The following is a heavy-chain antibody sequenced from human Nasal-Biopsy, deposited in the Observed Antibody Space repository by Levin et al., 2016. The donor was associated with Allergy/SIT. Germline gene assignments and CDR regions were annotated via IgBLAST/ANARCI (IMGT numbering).Heavy chain of an antibody. CDR3: AHEDFGESGDY. CDR1: GLTFRNLA. V-gene: IGHV3-30*18. Sequence: GESLKISCAGSGLTFRNLAIHWVRQAPGKGLEWVAVISYDGSQKYFGDSVKGRFTLSRDNSKNMAYLQMNGLRGDDTATYYCAHEDFGESGDYWGQGTLVTVSS. CDR2: ISYDGSQK. D-gene: IGHD4-17*01. J-gene: IGHJ4*02.